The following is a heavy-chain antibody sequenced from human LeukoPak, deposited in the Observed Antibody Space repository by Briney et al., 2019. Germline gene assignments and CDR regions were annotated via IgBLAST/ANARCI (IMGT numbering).Heavy chain of an antibody. Sequence: SETLSLTCAVYGGSFSGYYWSWIRQPPGKGLEWIGEINHSGSTNYNPSLKSRVTISADTSKNQFSLKLSSVTAADTAVYYCARLGAMDPHFNWFDPWGQGTLVTVSS. CDR1: GGSFSGYY. CDR3: ARLGAMDPHFNWFDP. D-gene: IGHD3-16*01. V-gene: IGHV4-34*01. J-gene: IGHJ5*02. CDR2: INHSGST.